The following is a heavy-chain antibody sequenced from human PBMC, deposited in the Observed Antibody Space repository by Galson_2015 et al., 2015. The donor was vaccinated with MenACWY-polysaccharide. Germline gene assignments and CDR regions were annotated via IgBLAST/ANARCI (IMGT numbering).Heavy chain of an antibody. CDR2: ISGSGTDI. D-gene: IGHD6-13*01. CDR3: AKASQWGAAAVGSFDH. V-gene: IGHV3-23*01. J-gene: IGHJ4*02. Sequence: SLRLSCAASGFSITSYAVNWVRQAPGKGLEWAAVISGSGTDIRYADSVKGRFTLSRDTSKSALYLQMNSLRAEDTAKYYCAKASQWGAAAVGSFDHWGQGTLVTVSS. CDR1: GFSITSYA.